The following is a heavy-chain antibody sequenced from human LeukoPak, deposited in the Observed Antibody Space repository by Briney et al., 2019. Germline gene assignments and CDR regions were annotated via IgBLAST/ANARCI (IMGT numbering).Heavy chain of an antibody. V-gene: IGHV3-33*06. CDR1: GFTFSSYG. D-gene: IGHD5-24*01. Sequence: PGRSLRLSCAASGFTFSSYGMHWVRQAPGKGLEWVAVIWYDGSNKYYADSVKGRFTISRDNSKNTLYLQMNSLRAEDTAVYYCAKAGGWLQLQGFDYWGQGTLVTVSS. CDR2: IWYDGSNK. CDR3: AKAGGWLQLQGFDY. J-gene: IGHJ4*02.